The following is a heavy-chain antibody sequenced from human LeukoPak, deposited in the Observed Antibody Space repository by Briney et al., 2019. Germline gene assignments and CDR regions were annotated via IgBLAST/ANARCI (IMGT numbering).Heavy chain of an antibody. Sequence: PSETLSLTCTVSDGSISGYYWSWIRQPPGKGLEWIGYIYYSGSTNYNPSLKSRVTISVDTSKNQFSLKLTSVTAADTAVYYCVRQGGSPDWFDPWGQGTQVTVSS. V-gene: IGHV4-59*08. CDR2: IYYSGST. CDR1: DGSISGYY. J-gene: IGHJ5*02. D-gene: IGHD2-15*01. CDR3: VRQGGSPDWFDP.